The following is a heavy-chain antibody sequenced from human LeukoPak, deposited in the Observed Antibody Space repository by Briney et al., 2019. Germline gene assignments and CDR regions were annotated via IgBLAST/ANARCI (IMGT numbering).Heavy chain of an antibody. J-gene: IGHJ4*02. CDR1: GFTFTSYW. CDR2: ISGSGGST. D-gene: IGHD3-22*01. V-gene: IGHV3-23*01. Sequence: GGSLRLSCAVSGFTFTSYWMSWVRQAPGKGLEWVSAISGSGGSTYYADSVKGRFTISRDNSKNTLYLQMNSLRAEDTAVYYCAKCPYYDSSGYFDYWGQGTLVTVSS. CDR3: AKCPYYDSSGYFDY.